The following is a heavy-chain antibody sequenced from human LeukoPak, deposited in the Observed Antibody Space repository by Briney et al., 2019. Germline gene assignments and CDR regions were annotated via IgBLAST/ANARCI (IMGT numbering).Heavy chain of an antibody. CDR3: ARDQGYCSGGSCYGRAVDY. V-gene: IGHV3-21*01. J-gene: IGHJ4*02. CDR2: ISSSSSYI. CDR1: GFTFSSYS. D-gene: IGHD2-15*01. Sequence: GGSLRLSCAASGFTFSSYSMNWVRQAPGKGLEWVSSISSSSSYIYYADSVKGRFTISRDNAKNSLYLQMNSLRAEDTAVYYCARDQGYCSGGSCYGRAVDYWGQGTLVTVSS.